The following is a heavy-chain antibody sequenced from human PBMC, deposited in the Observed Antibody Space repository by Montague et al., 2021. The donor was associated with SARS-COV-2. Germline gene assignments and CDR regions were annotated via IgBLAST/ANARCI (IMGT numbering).Heavy chain of an antibody. CDR2: INHSGST. V-gene: IGHV4-34*01. CDR3: ARGTGPHSITLFGVIISGHAFDI. CDR1: GGSFSGYY. D-gene: IGHD3-3*01. Sequence: SETLSLTCAVYGGSFSGYYWSWIRQPPGKGLEWIGEINHSGSTNHNPSLKSRVIISVDTSKNQFSLKLSSVTAADTAVYYCARGTGPHSITLFGVIISGHAFDIWGQGTMVTVSS. J-gene: IGHJ3*02.